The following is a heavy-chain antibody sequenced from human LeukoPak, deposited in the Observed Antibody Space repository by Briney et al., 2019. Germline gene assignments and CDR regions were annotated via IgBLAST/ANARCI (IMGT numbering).Heavy chain of an antibody. J-gene: IGHJ6*02. CDR2: IYYSGST. Sequence: SETLSLTCTVSGVSISSGDYYWSWIRQPPGKGLEWIGYIYYSGSTYYNPSLKSRLSISVDTSRDQFSLKLSSVTATDTAVYYCARDRYCSGTSCLYGVDVWGQGTTVTVSS. CDR3: ARDRYCSGTSCLYGVDV. D-gene: IGHD2-2*01. V-gene: IGHV4-30-4*01. CDR1: GVSISSGDYY.